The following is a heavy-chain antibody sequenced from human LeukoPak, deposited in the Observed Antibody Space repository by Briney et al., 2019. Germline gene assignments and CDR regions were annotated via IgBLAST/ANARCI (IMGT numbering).Heavy chain of an antibody. Sequence: SETLSLTCTVSGGSITSSSYYWGWIRQPPGKGLEWIGSIYYSGSTYYNPSLKSRVTISVDTSKNQFSLKLSSVTAADTAVYFCARGFRGDNFDYWGQGTLVTVSS. CDR2: IYYSGST. D-gene: IGHD7-27*01. J-gene: IGHJ4*02. CDR1: GGSITSSSYY. V-gene: IGHV4-39*07. CDR3: ARGFRGDNFDY.